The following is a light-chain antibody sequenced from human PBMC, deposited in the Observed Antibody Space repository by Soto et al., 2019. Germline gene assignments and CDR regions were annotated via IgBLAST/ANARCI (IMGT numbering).Light chain of an antibody. J-gene: IGKJ4*01. CDR2: GAS. CDR1: QSVSSGY. CDR3: QQFVSSPIT. V-gene: IGKV3-20*01. Sequence: EIVLTQSPGTLSLSPGERATLPCRATQSVSSGYLAWYQHKPGQAPRLLMSGASSRATGIPDRFSGSGSGTDFTLTISRLEPEDFAVYYCQQFVSSPITFGGGTKGDIK.